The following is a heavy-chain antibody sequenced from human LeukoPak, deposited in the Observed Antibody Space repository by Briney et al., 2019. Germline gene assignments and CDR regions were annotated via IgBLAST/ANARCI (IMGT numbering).Heavy chain of an antibody. J-gene: IGHJ3*02. CDR2: IYHSGST. CDR1: GGSIGSSNW. Sequence: SETLSLTCAVSGGSIGSSNWWSWVRQPPGKGLEWIGEIYHSGSTNYNPSLKSRVTISVDKSKNQFSLKLSSVTAADTAVYYCASIPYLGYCSSTSCYVPSVNDAFDIWGQGTMVTVSS. CDR3: ASIPYLGYCSSTSCYVPSVNDAFDI. D-gene: IGHD2-2*01. V-gene: IGHV4-4*02.